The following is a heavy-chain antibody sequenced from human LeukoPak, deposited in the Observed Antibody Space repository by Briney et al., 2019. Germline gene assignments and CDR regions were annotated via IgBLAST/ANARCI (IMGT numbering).Heavy chain of an antibody. CDR3: ARVDIAVADPFHY. CDR1: GFTVSSNY. CDR2: IHSDDT. Sequence: GGSLRLSCAASGFTVSSNYMSWVRQAPGKGLEWVSLIHSDDTYYADSVKGRFTISRDNSKNTLYLQMNSLRAEDTAMYYCARVDIAVADPFHYWGQGTLVTVSS. V-gene: IGHV3-53*01. J-gene: IGHJ4*02. D-gene: IGHD6-19*01.